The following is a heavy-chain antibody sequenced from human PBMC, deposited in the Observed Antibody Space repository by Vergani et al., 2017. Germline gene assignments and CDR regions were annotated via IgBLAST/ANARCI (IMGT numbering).Heavy chain of an antibody. CDR2: IYSTGST. D-gene: IGHD3-22*01. CDR3: ARMGGYDEGDAFRIGYFDS. CDR1: FDSLRNLY. V-gene: IGHV4-4*09. Sequence: QVQLQESGPGLVKSSETLSLTCSVSFDSLRNLYCNWIRQPPGKGLEWIGYIYSTGSTHHNPSLRRRINMSVDTSKNQFSLKLNSVTAADTAMYYCARMGGYDEGDAFRIGYFDSWGPGILVTVSS. J-gene: IGHJ4*02.